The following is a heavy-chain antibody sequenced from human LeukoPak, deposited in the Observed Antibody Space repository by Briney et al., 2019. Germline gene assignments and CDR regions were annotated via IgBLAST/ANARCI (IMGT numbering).Heavy chain of an antibody. CDR2: TYYRSKWYY. J-gene: IGHJ4*02. CDR3: AREGYCSSTSCYRGLEY. Sequence: SQTLSLTCAVSGDSVSSNSAAWDWIRHSPSIGLEWLGSTYYRSKWYYEYAVSVKSRIRINPNTSKNQFSLQLNSVNTEDTAVYYYAREGYCSSTSCYRGLEYWGQGTLVTVSS. D-gene: IGHD2-2*02. CDR1: GDSVSSNSAA. V-gene: IGHV6-1*01.